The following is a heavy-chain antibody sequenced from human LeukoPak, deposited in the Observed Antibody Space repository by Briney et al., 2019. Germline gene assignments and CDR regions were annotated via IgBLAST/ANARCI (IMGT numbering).Heavy chain of an antibody. CDR1: GYTFTSYY. J-gene: IGHJ5*02. D-gene: IGHD5-18*01. CDR2: INPSGGST. CDR3: ATSVTAYDNWFDP. V-gene: IGHV1-46*01. Sequence: GASVKVSCKASGYTFTSYYMHWVRQAPGQGLEWMGIINPSGGSTSYAQKFQGRVTMTRDTSTSTVYMELSSLRSDDTAVYYCATSVTAYDNWFDPWGQGTLVTVSS.